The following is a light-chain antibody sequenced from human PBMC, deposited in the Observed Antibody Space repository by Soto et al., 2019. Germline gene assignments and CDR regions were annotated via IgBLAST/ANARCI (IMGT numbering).Light chain of an antibody. CDR3: QAYDTSLRAWV. Sequence: QSVLTQPPSASGAPGQRVTISCTGSSSNIGAGYDAHWYQQVPGTTPKYLISGNNDRPSGVPDRFSGSKSGTSASLAITGLQAEDEGDYYCQAYDTSLRAWVFGGGNKVTVL. CDR1: SSNIGAGYD. V-gene: IGLV1-40*01. CDR2: GNN. J-gene: IGLJ3*02.